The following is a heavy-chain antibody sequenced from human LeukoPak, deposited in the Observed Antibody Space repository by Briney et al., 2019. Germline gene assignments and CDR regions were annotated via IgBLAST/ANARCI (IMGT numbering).Heavy chain of an antibody. CDR3: AKDGQWLAYFDY. J-gene: IGHJ4*02. CDR1: GFTFSGSA. Sequence: PGGSLRLSCAASGFTFSGSAMHWVRQAPGKGLEWVAVISYDGSNKYYADSVKGRFTISRDNSKNTLYLQMNSLRAEDTAVYYCAKDGQWLAYFDYWGQGTLVTVSS. D-gene: IGHD6-19*01. V-gene: IGHV3-30*04. CDR2: ISYDGSNK.